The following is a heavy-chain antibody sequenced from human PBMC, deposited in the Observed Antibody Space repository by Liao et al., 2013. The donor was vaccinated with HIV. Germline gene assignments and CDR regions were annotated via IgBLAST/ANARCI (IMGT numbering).Heavy chain of an antibody. V-gene: IGHV4-30-2*06. Sequence: RLQESGGGLVKPSQTLSLTCTVSGVSISDSFSWTWVRQSPGRALQWIGYIYFNGGTFSNPSLRSRVTISVDTSRNRFSLNLRSVTAADTAVYYCARGKMWENWGYHYYYMDVWGIGTTVTVS. CDR1: GVSISDSFS. D-gene: IGHD7-27*01. CDR3: ARGKMWENWGYHYYYMDV. J-gene: IGHJ6*03. CDR2: IYFNGGT.